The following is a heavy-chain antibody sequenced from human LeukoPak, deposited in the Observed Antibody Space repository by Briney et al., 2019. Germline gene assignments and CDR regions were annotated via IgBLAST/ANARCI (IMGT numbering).Heavy chain of an antibody. V-gene: IGHV1-18*01. CDR3: ARVHVRQLVRGYFDY. CDR2: ISAYNGNT. J-gene: IGHJ4*02. CDR1: GYTFTSYG. D-gene: IGHD6-13*01. Sequence: GASVKVSCKASGYTFTSYGISWVRQAPGQGLEWMGWISAYNGNTNYAQKLQGRVTMTTDTSTSTAYMELSRLRSDDTAVYYCARVHVRQLVRGYFDYWGQGTLVTVSS.